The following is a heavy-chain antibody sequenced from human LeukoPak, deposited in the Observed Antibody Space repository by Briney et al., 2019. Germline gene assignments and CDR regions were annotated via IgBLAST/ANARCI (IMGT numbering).Heavy chain of an antibody. CDR1: GGSFSGYY. CDR3: ARDVAAAGSPDY. Sequence: SETLSLTCAVYGGSFSGYYWSWIRQPPGKGLEWIGSIYYSGSTYYNPSLKSRVTISVDTSKNQLSLKLSSVTAADTAVYYCARDVAAAGSPDYWGQGILVTVSS. J-gene: IGHJ4*02. V-gene: IGHV4-34*01. D-gene: IGHD6-13*01. CDR2: IYYSGST.